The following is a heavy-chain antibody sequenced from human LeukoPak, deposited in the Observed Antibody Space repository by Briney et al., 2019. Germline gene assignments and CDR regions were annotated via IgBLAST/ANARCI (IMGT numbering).Heavy chain of an antibody. D-gene: IGHD2/OR15-2a*01. V-gene: IGHV4-39*01. J-gene: IGHJ4*02. CDR3: ARRLSTRSYYLDD. CDR1: GGSISISSDY. CDR2: IYYSGTT. Sequence: ETESLTCTVSGGSISISSDYWGRIRQPPGKGLEWIGDIYYSGTTNYNPSLKSRVTMSVDTSKNQFSLKLNSATAADTAVYYCARRLSTRSYYLDDWGQRHVLPVSS.